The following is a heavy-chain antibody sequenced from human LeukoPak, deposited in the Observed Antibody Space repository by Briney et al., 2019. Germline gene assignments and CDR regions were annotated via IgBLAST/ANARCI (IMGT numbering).Heavy chain of an antibody. Sequence: GESLKISCKGSGYSFTSYWIGWVRQMPGKGLEWLGIIYPGDSDTRYSPSIQGQVTISADKSVSTAYLQWSSLQASDTAMYYCARALGGAAAGWYYMDVWGKGTTVTISS. V-gene: IGHV5-51*01. CDR2: IYPGDSDT. D-gene: IGHD6-13*01. CDR3: ARALGGAAAGWYYMDV. CDR1: GYSFTSYW. J-gene: IGHJ6*03.